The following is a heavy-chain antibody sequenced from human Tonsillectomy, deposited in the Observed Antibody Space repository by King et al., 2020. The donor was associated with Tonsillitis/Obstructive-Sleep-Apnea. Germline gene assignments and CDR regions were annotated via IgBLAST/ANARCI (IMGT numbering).Heavy chain of an antibody. D-gene: IGHD2-15*01. CDR1: GGTFSSYA. J-gene: IGHJ4*02. CDR2: IIPISGTA. CDR3: ARSGYCRGGSCLYYFDY. Sequence: QLVQSGADVKKPGSSVEVSCKASGGTFSSYAISWVRQAPGQGLEWMGGIIPISGTAIYAQNFRGRVTITADESTYTAYMDLSSLRSEDTAVYYCARSGYCRGGSCLYYFDYWGQGTLVTVSS. V-gene: IGHV1-69*12.